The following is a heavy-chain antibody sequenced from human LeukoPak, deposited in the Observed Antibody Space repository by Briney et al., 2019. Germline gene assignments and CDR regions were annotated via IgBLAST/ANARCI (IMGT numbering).Heavy chain of an antibody. V-gene: IGHV3-23*05. CDR2: IYPSGSNT. J-gene: IGHJ4*02. CDR1: GFTFNNYA. CDR3: AKREMEVRAFDF. D-gene: IGHD1-1*01. Sequence: GGSLRLSCAPSGFTFNNYAVTCVRPAPRGGLGWVSTIYPSGSNTYYADSAKGRFTISRDNSKNTLYLQMNSLRAEDTAVYYCAKREMEVRAFDFWGQGTLVTVSS.